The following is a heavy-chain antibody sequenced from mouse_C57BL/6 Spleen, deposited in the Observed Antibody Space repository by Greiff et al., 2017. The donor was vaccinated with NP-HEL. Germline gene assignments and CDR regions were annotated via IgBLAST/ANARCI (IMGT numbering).Heavy chain of an antibody. CDR1: GYTFTSYW. J-gene: IGHJ2*01. CDR3: ARGGNPPLDY. D-gene: IGHD2-1*01. Sequence: QVQLQQPGAELVMPGASVKLSCKASGYTFTSYWMHWVKQRPGQGLEWIGEIDPSDSYTNYNQKFKGKSTLTVDKSSRTAYMQLSSLTSEDSAVYYWARGGNPPLDYWGQGATLTVAS. CDR2: IDPSDSYT. V-gene: IGHV1-69*01.